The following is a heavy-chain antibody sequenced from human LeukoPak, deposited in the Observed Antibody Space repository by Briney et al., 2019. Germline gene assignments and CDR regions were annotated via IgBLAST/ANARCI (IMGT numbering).Heavy chain of an antibody. CDR1: GGSISSYY. V-gene: IGHV4-59*12. J-gene: IGHJ4*02. Sequence: SETLSLTCTVSGGSISSYYWSWIRQPPGKGLEWIGYIYYSGSTNYNPSLKSRVTISVDTSKNQFSLKLSSVTAADTAVYYCAREGITMVRGVTLAHFDYWGQGTLVTVSS. CDR3: AREGITMVRGVTLAHFDY. D-gene: IGHD3-10*01. CDR2: IYYSGST.